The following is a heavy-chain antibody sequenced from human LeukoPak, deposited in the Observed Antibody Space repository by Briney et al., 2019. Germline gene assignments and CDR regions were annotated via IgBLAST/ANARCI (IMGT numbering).Heavy chain of an antibody. CDR1: GGTFSSYA. V-gene: IGHV1-69*04. CDR3: ASEVTAIWGTDY. CDR2: IIPILGIA. J-gene: IGHJ4*02. Sequence: SVKVSCKASGGTFSSYAISWVRQAPGQGLEWMGRIIPILGIANYAQKFQGKVTITADKSTSTAYMELSSLRSEDTAVYYCASEVTAIWGTDYWGQGTLVTVSS. D-gene: IGHD2-21*02.